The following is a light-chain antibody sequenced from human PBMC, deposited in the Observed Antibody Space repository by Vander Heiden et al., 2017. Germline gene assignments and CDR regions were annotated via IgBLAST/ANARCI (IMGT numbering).Light chain of an antibody. J-gene: IGLJ2*01. CDR3: CSYAGTSTPVV. CDR2: DVS. V-gene: IGLV2-11*01. Sequence: QSALTQPRSVSGSPGQSVTISCTGNSSDVGDYISVSWYQQPPGKAPKLMSFDVSGRPSGVPDRFSGSKSGNTASLTISGLQADDEADYYCCSYAGTSTPVVFGGGTKLTVL. CDR1: SSDVGDYIS.